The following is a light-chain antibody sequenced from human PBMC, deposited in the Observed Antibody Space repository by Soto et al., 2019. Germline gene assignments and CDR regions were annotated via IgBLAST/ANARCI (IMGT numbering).Light chain of an antibody. J-gene: IGKJ1*01. CDR3: HLRET. V-gene: IGKV3-20*01. CDR1: QSVSSSY. CDR2: GAS. Sequence: EIVLTQSPGTLSLSPGERATLSCRASQSVSSSYLAWYQQKPGQAPRLLIYGASSRATGIPARFSGSGSGTDFTLTISSLEPEDFAVYYCHLRETFGQGTKVDIK.